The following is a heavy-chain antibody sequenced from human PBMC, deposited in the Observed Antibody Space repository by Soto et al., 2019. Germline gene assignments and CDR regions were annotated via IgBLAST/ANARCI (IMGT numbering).Heavy chain of an antibody. V-gene: IGHV1-8*01. CDR2: MNPNSGNT. Sequence: ASVKVSCKASGYTFTSYDINWVRQATGQGLEWMGWMNPNSGNTGYAQKFQGRVTMTRNTSISTAYMELSSLRSEDTAVYYCARADSGYGYYYYGMDVWGQGTTVTVSS. J-gene: IGHJ6*02. D-gene: IGHD5-12*01. CDR3: ARADSGYGYYYYGMDV. CDR1: GYTFTSYD.